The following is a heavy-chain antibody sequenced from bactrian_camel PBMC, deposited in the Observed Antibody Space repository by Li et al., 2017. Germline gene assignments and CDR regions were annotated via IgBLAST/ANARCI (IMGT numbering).Heavy chain of an antibody. CDR3: AALAWGFNY. CDR1: GFTFSSYD. Sequence: VQLVESGGGLVQPGGSLRLSCAASGFTFSSYDMSWVRQVPGKGLEWVAGIKSGGGTTYYTDSVKGRFTISRDNAKNTVYLQLNNLQSEDTAQYYCAALAWGFNYWGQGTQVTVS. V-gene: IGHV3S40*01. D-gene: IGHD1*01. CDR2: IKSGGGTT. J-gene: IGHJ4*01.